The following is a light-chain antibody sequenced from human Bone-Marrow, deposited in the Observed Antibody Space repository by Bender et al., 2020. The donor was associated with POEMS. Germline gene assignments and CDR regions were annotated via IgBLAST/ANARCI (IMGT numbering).Light chain of an antibody. CDR2: DVS. CDR3: CSYAGSSTTV. V-gene: IGLV2-23*02. J-gene: IGLJ3*02. Sequence: QSALTQPASVSGSPGQSITISCTGTSSDVGSYNLVSWYQQYPGKAPKLMIHDVSKRPSGVSNRFSGSKSGNTASLTISGLQAEDEANYSCCSYAGSSTTVFGGGTKLTVL. CDR1: SSDVGSYNL.